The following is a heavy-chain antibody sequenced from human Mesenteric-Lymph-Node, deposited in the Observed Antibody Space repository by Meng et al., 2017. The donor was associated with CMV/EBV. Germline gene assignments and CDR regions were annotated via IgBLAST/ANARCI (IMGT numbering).Heavy chain of an antibody. Sequence: SETLSLTCTVSGASLSTSSYYWGWIRQPPGEGLEWIGSVHYSGRTYYNPALKSPVTISIDRSENQFSLALSSVTAADTAVYFCARNWGPYNWFGPWGQGTQVTVSS. CDR3: ARNWGPYNWFGP. J-gene: IGHJ5*02. V-gene: IGHV4-39*07. CDR1: GASLSTSSYY. CDR2: VHYSGRT. D-gene: IGHD7-27*01.